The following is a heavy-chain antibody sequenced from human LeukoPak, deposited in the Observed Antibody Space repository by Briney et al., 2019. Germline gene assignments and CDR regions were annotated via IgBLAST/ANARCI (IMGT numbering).Heavy chain of an antibody. CDR3: AKAPAGPEYSDNWKFGYNWFDP. CDR2: IGTSGSSR. Sequence: PGGSLRLSCVAPGFTFSSYGMSWVRQAPGKGLEWVSGIGTSGSSRYYADSVKGRFTISRDNSKNTLYLQMNSLRAEDTAIYYCAKAPAGPEYSDNWKFGYNWFDPWGQGTLVTVSS. CDR1: GFTFSSYG. J-gene: IGHJ5*02. D-gene: IGHD1-1*01. V-gene: IGHV3-23*01.